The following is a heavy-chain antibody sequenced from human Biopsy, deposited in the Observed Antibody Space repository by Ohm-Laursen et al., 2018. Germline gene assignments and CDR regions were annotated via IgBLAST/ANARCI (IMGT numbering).Heavy chain of an antibody. CDR2: IYAGATT. CDR3: ARGSGSGFYFDQ. V-gene: IGHV3-66*01. CDR1: KFTVRTNS. Sequence: SLRLSCTAFKFTVRTNSMSWVRLAPGKGLEWVSVIYAGATTCYPDSVKGRFTISRDNSRNTVYLQMDSLRGEDTAVYFCARGSGSGFYFDQWGQGTLVTVSS. J-gene: IGHJ4*02. D-gene: IGHD2-15*01.